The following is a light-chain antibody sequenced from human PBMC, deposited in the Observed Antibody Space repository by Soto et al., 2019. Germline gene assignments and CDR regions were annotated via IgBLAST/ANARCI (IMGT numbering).Light chain of an antibody. V-gene: IGLV2-14*03. CDR1: SSDVGGYNY. Sequence: QSALTQPASVSGSPGQSITISCTGTSSDVGGYNYVSWYQQHPGKAPKLRIYDVSNRPSGVSNRFSGSKSGNTASLTSSGLQAEDEADYYCSSYTSSSLHVFGTGTKLTVL. J-gene: IGLJ1*01. CDR3: SSYTSSSLHV. CDR2: DVS.